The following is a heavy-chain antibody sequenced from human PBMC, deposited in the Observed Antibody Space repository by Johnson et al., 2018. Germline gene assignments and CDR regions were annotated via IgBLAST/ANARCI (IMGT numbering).Heavy chain of an antibody. CDR1: GGSISNRPYY. CDR3: ASFPMGGSDAFDI. Sequence: QVQLQESGPGLVKPSETLSLTCTVSGGSISNRPYYGGWIRQPPGKGLEWIGSIYYSGSTYYNPSLKSRVTISVDTSKNQFSLKLRAVTAADTAVYYGASFPMGGSDAFDIWGQGTMVTVSA. CDR2: IYYSGST. J-gene: IGHJ3*02. D-gene: IGHD3-10*01. V-gene: IGHV4-39*01.